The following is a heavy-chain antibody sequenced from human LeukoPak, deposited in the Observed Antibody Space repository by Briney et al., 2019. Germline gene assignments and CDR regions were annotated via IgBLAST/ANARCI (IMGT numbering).Heavy chain of an antibody. Sequence: RASVKVSCKASGYSFTGYYMHWVRQAPGQGLEWMGWINPNSGGTNYAQKFQGRVTMTRDTSISTAYMELSRLRSDDTAVYYCARDRDGYNWFDYWGQGTLVTVSS. CDR1: GYSFTGYY. J-gene: IGHJ5*01. D-gene: IGHD5-24*01. CDR2: INPNSGGT. V-gene: IGHV1-2*02. CDR3: ARDRDGYNWFDY.